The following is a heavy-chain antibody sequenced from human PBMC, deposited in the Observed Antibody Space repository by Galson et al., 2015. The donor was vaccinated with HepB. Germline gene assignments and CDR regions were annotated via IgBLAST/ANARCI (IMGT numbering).Heavy chain of an antibody. Sequence: QAPGKGLEWVAVIWYDGSNKYYADSVKGRFTISRDNSKNTLYLQMNSLRAEDTAVYYCAKDDLYYYDSSGYEDAFDIWGQGTMVTVSS. V-gene: IGHV3-33*06. J-gene: IGHJ3*02. D-gene: IGHD3-22*01. CDR3: AKDDLYYYDSSGYEDAFDI. CDR2: IWYDGSNK.